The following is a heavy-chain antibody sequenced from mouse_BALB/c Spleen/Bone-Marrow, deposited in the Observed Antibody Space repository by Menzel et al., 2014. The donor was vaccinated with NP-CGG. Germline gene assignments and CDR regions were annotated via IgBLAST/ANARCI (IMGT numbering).Heavy chain of an antibody. V-gene: IGHV1-69*02. Sequence: VQLQQSGAELVRPGASVKLSCKASGYTFTSYWINCVKQRPGQGLEWIGNIYPSDSYTNYNQKFKDKATLTVDKSSSTAYMQLSSPTSEDSAVYYCTRGWDYWGQGTTLTVSS. CDR3: TRGWDY. CDR1: GYTFTSYW. J-gene: IGHJ2*01. CDR2: IYPSDSYT. D-gene: IGHD1-1*02.